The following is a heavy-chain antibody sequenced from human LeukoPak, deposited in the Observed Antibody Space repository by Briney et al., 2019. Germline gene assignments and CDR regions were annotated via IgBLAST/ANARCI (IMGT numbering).Heavy chain of an antibody. V-gene: IGHV3-48*03. J-gene: IGHJ4*02. CDR1: GFTFSSYE. CDR2: ISSSGSTI. D-gene: IGHD5-24*01. CDR3: ATDGYNTDFDY. Sequence: PGGSLRLSCAASGFTFSSYEMNWVRQAPGKGLEWVSYISSSGSTIYYADSVKGRFTISRDNAKNSLYLQMNSLRAEDTAVYYCATDGYNTDFDYWGQGTLVTVSS.